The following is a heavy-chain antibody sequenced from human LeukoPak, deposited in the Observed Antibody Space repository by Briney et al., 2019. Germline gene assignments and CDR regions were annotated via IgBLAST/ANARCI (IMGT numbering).Heavy chain of an antibody. CDR3: ARADPPMSTFDY. CDR2: IIPIFGTA. J-gene: IGHJ4*02. V-gene: IGHV1-69*05. Sequence: SVKVSCKASGGTFSSYAISWVRQAPGQGLEWMGGIIPIFGTANYAQKFQGRVTITTDESTSTAYMELSSLRSEDTAVYYCARADPPMSTFDYWGQGTLVTVSS. CDR1: GGTFSSYA.